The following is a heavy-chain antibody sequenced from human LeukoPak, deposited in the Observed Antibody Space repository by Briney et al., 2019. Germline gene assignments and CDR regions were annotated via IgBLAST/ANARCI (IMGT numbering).Heavy chain of an antibody. D-gene: IGHD3-16*01. Sequence: GGSLRLSCAASGFTFDDYSMHWVRQGPGKGLEWVSVISWDGGSTSYADSVKGRFTISRDNSKNSLYLQMNSLRSEDSALYHCAKDRGGVDYWGQGTLVTVSS. J-gene: IGHJ4*02. CDR3: AKDRGGVDY. CDR1: GFTFDDYS. CDR2: ISWDGGST. V-gene: IGHV3-43*01.